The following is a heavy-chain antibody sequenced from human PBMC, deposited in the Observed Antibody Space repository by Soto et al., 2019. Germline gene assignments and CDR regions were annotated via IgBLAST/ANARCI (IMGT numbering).Heavy chain of an antibody. CDR2: ISSSGSTI. CDR3: ARETYSSSWYYYYGMDV. D-gene: IGHD6-13*01. CDR1: GFTFSDYY. Sequence: QVQLVESGGGLVKPGGSLRPSCAASGFTFSDYYMSWIRQAPGKGLEWVSYISSSGSTIYYADSVKGRFTISRDNAKNSLYLQMNSLRAEDTAVYYCARETYSSSWYYYYGMDVWGQGTTVTVSS. V-gene: IGHV3-11*01. J-gene: IGHJ6*02.